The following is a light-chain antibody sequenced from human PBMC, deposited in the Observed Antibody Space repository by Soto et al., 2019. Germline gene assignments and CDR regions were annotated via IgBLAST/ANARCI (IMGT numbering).Light chain of an antibody. CDR3: QHYDSARWT. CDR1: QSVSSSY. J-gene: IGKJ1*01. Sequence: EIVLTQSPGTLSLSPGERATLSSRASQSVSSSYLAWYQQKPGQAPRLLIYGASSRATGIPDRFSGSGSGTDFSLTISRLEPEDFAVYYCQHYDSARWTFGLGTKVDIK. CDR2: GAS. V-gene: IGKV3-20*01.